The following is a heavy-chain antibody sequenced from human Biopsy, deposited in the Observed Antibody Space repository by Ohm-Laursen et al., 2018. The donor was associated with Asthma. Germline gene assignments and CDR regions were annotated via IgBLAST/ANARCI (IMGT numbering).Heavy chain of an antibody. CDR2: INPNSGGT. V-gene: IGHV1-2*06. CDR1: GYTFIGCH. J-gene: IGHJ5*02. D-gene: IGHD6-13*01. Sequence: SVKVSCNASGYTFIGCHIHWMRQAPGQGLEWVGRINPNSGGTNYAQKFQGGVTMTRDTPISTAYMEVSRLRSDDTAVYYCARGQKSAGDRWFDPWGQGTLVTVSS. CDR3: ARGQKSAGDRWFDP.